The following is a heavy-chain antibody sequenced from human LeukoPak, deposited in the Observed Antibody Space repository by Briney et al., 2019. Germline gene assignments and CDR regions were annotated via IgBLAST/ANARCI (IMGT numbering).Heavy chain of an antibody. CDR3: TKDMGYGSGSYGDN. CDR2: ISWNSGYI. D-gene: IGHD3-10*01. J-gene: IGHJ4*02. V-gene: IGHV3-9*01. Sequence: GGSLRLSCAASGFTFDDYTMHWVRQAPGKGLEWVSGISWNSGYIGYADSVQGRFTISRDNAKNSLYLQMNSLRTEDTAVYYCTKDMGYGSGSYGDNWGQGTLVTVSS. CDR1: GFTFDDYT.